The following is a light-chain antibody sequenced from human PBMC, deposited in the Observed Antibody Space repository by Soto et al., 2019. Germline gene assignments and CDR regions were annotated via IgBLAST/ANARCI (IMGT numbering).Light chain of an antibody. CDR1: SSNIGNNH. CDR2: DNN. Sequence: QSALTQPPSVSAAPGQKVTISCSGSSSNIGNNHVSWYQQFPGTAPKLLIYDNNNRPSEIPDRFSGSKSGTSATLGITGLQAGDEADYYCGAWDTSLSLVVFGEGTKLTVL. J-gene: IGLJ2*01. V-gene: IGLV1-51*01. CDR3: GAWDTSLSLVV.